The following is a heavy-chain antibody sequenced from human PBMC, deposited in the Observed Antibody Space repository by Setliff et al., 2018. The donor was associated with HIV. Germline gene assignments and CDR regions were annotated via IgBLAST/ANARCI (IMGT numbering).Heavy chain of an antibody. J-gene: IGHJ4*02. D-gene: IGHD3-10*01. Sequence: PSETLSLTCAVDGGSFSGYYWTWIRQPPGKGLEWIGFIYYSGTTNYNPSLKSRVTMSLDTSKNQFSLEVNSLSSADTAVYYCARMVIQFGDYHFDDWGQGALVTVSS. V-gene: IGHV4-59*01. CDR2: IYYSGTT. CDR3: ARMVIQFGDYHFDD. CDR1: GGSFSGYY.